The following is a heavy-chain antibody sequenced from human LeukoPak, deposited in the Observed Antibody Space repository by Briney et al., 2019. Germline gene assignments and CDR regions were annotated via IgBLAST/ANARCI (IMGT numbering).Heavy chain of an antibody. Sequence: PGRSLRLSCTASGSTLCDYGLSWVRQAARRALESVTLIRSKRYGGTPDYAPSVKGRFTISRDDSKSIAFLHMTSLPTEDTAVYYCVRDGRGYNNGYYDYWGQGTLVTVSS. J-gene: IGHJ4*02. V-gene: IGHV3-49*04. D-gene: IGHD5-18*01. CDR1: GSTLCDYG. CDR2: IRSKRYGGTP. CDR3: VRDGRGYNNGYYDY.